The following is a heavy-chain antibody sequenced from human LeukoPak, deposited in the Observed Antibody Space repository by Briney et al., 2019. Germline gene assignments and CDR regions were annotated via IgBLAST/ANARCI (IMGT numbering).Heavy chain of an antibody. CDR3: ARVSGDWGWLVDY. CDR1: GGSISSDGYY. CDR2: IYNSGST. D-gene: IGHD2-21*02. Sequence: PSQTLSLTCTVSGGSISSDGYYWSWIRQHPGKGLEWIGYIYNSGSTYYNPSLKSRVTISGDTSKSQFSLNLSSVTAADTAVYYCARVSGDWGWLVDYWSQGTLVTVS. J-gene: IGHJ4*02. V-gene: IGHV4-31*03.